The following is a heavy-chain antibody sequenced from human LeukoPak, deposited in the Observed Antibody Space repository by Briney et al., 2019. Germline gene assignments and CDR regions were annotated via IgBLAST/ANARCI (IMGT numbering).Heavy chain of an antibody. Sequence: GGSLRLSCAASGFTFSSYAMHWVRQAPGKGLEWVAVISYGGSNKYYADSVKGRFTISRDNSKNTLYLQMNSLRAEDTAVYYCARTVYLSSSGDYWGQGTLVTVSS. V-gene: IGHV3-30*04. CDR2: ISYGGSNK. J-gene: IGHJ4*02. CDR3: ARTVYLSSSGDY. CDR1: GFTFSSYA. D-gene: IGHD6-13*01.